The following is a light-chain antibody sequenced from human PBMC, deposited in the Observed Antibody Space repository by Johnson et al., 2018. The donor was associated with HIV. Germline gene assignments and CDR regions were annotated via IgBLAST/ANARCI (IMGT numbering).Light chain of an antibody. Sequence: QSVLTQPPSVSATPGQKVTISCSGSSSNIENNYVSWYQQLPGTAPKLLIYDSNKRPSGIPDRFSGSKSGTSATLGITGLQTGDEADYYCGTWDSSLSVYVFGTGTKVTVL. CDR3: GTWDSSLSVYV. CDR2: DSN. CDR1: SSNIENNY. J-gene: IGLJ1*01. V-gene: IGLV1-51*01.